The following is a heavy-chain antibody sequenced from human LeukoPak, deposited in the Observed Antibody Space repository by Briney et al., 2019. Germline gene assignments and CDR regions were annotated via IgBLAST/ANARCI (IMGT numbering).Heavy chain of an antibody. D-gene: IGHD3-22*01. V-gene: IGHV3-23*01. Sequence: PGGSLRLSCAASGFTFNTYNMNWVRQAPGKGLEWVSAISGSGGSTYYADSVKGRFTISRDNSKNTLYLQMNSLRAEDTAVYYCAKEPLYYYDSSGYYHYWGQGTLVTVSS. CDR2: ISGSGGST. CDR1: GFTFNTYN. J-gene: IGHJ4*02. CDR3: AKEPLYYYDSSGYYHY.